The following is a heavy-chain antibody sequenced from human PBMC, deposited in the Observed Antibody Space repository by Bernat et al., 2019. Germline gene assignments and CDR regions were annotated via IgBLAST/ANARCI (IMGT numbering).Heavy chain of an antibody. D-gene: IGHD1-26*01. CDR1: GFTFSSYA. CDR2: ISGSGGST. V-gene: IGHV3-23*04. J-gene: IGHJ4*02. Sequence: EVQLVESGGGLVQPGGSLRLSCAVSGFTFSSYAMSWVRQAPGKGLEWVSGISGSGGSTDYADSVKGRFTISRDNSKNTLYLQMRSLSAEDTAVYYCARESGSNGPLDYWGQGTLVTVSS. CDR3: ARESGSNGPLDY.